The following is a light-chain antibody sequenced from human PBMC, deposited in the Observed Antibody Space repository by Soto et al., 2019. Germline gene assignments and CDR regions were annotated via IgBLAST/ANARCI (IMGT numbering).Light chain of an antibody. CDR1: QIFSSNY. Sequence: EIVLTHSPGTLSLSPGERATLSFSSSQIFSSNYLAWYQQKPGQAPRLLIYGASGRATGIPDRFSGSGSGTDFTLTISRLEPEDFAVYYCQQYGSSPWTFGQGTKVDIK. V-gene: IGKV3-20*01. CDR2: GAS. J-gene: IGKJ1*01. CDR3: QQYGSSPWT.